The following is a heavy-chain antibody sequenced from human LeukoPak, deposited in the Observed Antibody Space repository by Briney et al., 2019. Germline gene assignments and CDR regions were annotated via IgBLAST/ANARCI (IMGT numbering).Heavy chain of an antibody. D-gene: IGHD6-6*01. CDR2: ISNDGSYI. Sequence: PGGSLRLSCGGSGYSFSSYAINWVRQTPGKGLEWLSAISNDGSYIFYTDSVKGRFTTSRDNSRNTVYLQMNGLRVEDTAVYYCATAMGSSASTAYFAYWGQGTLVTASS. V-gene: IGHV3-23*01. CDR1: GYSFSSYA. CDR3: ATAMGSSASTAYFAY. J-gene: IGHJ4*02.